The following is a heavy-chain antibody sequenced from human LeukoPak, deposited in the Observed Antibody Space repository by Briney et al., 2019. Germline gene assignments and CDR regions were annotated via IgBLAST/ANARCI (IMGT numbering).Heavy chain of an antibody. CDR1: GFTFSSYA. CDR3: ARDHSVNYGGNSAYFDY. D-gene: IGHD4-23*01. V-gene: IGHV3-7*01. Sequence: GGSLRLSCAASGFTFSSYAMSWVRQAPGKGLEWVANIHQHGSKENYVDSVKGRFTISRDNAKNSLYLQMNSLRAEDTAVYYCARDHSVNYGGNSAYFDYWGQGTLVTVSS. CDR2: IHQHGSKE. J-gene: IGHJ4*02.